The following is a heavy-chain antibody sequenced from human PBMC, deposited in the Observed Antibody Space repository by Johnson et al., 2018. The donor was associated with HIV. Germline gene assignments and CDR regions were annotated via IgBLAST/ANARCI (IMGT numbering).Heavy chain of an antibody. CDR2: ISYDGSNK. V-gene: IGHV3-30*18. CDR1: GFTFSSYG. D-gene: IGHD3-22*01. CDR3: AKTHDSSGYYGGLDAFDI. Sequence: QVQLVESGGGVVQPGGSLRLSCAASGFTFSSYGMHWVRQAPGKGLEWVAVISYDGSNKSYADSVKGRFTISRDNSKNTLYLQMNSLRAEDTAVYYCAKTHDSSGYYGGLDAFDIWGQGTMVTVSS. J-gene: IGHJ3*02.